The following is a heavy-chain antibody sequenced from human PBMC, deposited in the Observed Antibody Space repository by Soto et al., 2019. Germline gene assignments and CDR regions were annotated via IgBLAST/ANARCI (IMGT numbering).Heavy chain of an antibody. Sequence: ASVKVSCKVSGYTLTELSMHWVRQAPGKGLGWMGGFDPEDGETIYAQKFQGRVTMTEDTSTDTAYMELSSLRSEDTAVYYCATDMAQGYDFWSGYSRLRRYGMDVWGQGTTVTVSS. D-gene: IGHD3-3*01. CDR2: FDPEDGET. CDR3: ATDMAQGYDFWSGYSRLRRYGMDV. V-gene: IGHV1-24*01. J-gene: IGHJ6*02. CDR1: GYTLTELS.